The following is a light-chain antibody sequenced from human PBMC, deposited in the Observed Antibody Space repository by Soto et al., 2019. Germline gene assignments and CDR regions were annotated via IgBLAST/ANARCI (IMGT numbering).Light chain of an antibody. CDR2: LGS. Sequence: DIVMTQSPLSLPVTPGEPASISCRSSQSLLHSNGYNYLDWYLQKPGKSPKLLIYLGSNRASGVPDRLSGSGSGTDFTLKFRRVEAEDVGVYYCMQPLQSWTFGQGTKVDI. CDR1: QSLLHSNGYNY. CDR3: MQPLQSWT. V-gene: IGKV2-28*01. J-gene: IGKJ1*01.